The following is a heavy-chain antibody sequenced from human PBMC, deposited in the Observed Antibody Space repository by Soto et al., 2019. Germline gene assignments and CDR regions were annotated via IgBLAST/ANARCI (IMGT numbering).Heavy chain of an antibody. CDR1: GFTFSSYS. Sequence: GGSLRLSCAASGFTFSSYSMNWVRQAPGKGLEWVSSISSSSSYIYYADSVKGRFTISRDNAKNSLYLQMNSLRAEDTAVYYCARSGVLTEGKGAFDIWGQGTMVTVSS. CDR2: ISSSSSYI. V-gene: IGHV3-21*01. J-gene: IGHJ3*02. CDR3: ARSGVLTEGKGAFDI. D-gene: IGHD2-8*01.